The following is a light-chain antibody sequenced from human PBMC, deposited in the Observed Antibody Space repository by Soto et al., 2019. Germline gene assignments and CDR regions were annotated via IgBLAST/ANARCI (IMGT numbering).Light chain of an antibody. CDR2: AAS. CDR1: QSISSY. Sequence: ILMPQSPSSLSAYVGDRVTITCRACQSISSYLTWYQQKPGTAPKLVIYAASSLKSGVPSRFSGSASGTDFTLTISSMHPEDFATYYCQHSYSTPPMYTFGQGTKLEIK. J-gene: IGKJ2*01. CDR3: QHSYSTPPMYT. V-gene: IGKV1-39*01.